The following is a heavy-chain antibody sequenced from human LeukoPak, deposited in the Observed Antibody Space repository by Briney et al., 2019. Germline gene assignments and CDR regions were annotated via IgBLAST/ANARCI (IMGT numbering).Heavy chain of an antibody. V-gene: IGHV4-61*02. Sequence: SETLSLTCSVSGGSISSGSYYWNWIRQPAGKGLEWIGRIYSSGSTNYNPSLKSRVTISGDTSKNQFSLKLNSVTAADMAVYYCARSYYYDTSGSKDAFDIWGQGTMVTVSS. D-gene: IGHD3-22*01. CDR1: GGSISSGSYY. J-gene: IGHJ3*02. CDR2: IYSSGST. CDR3: ARSYYYDTSGSKDAFDI.